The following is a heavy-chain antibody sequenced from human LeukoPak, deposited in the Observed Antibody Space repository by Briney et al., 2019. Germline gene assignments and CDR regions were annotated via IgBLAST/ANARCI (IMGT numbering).Heavy chain of an antibody. CDR2: IKSKTDGGTT. V-gene: IGHV3-15*01. CDR3: TTEEFGCSSTSCYYYYYYMDV. Sequence: AGGSLRLSCAASGFTFSNAWMSWVRQAPGKGLEWVGRIKSKTDGGTTDYAAPVKGRFTISRDDSKNTLYLQMNSLKTEDTAVYYCTTEEFGCSSTSCYYYYYYMDVWGKGPRSPSP. J-gene: IGHJ6*03. D-gene: IGHD2-2*01. CDR1: GFTFSNAW.